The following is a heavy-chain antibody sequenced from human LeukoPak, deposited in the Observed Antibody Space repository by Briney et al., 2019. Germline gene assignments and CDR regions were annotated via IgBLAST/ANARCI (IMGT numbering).Heavy chain of an antibody. CDR3: DTDYYDSSGYPTAPDS. J-gene: IGHJ4*02. D-gene: IGHD3-22*01. CDR1: GFTFSSYG. CDR2: ISGSGGSK. Sequence: GGSLRLSCAASGFTFSSYGMSWVRQAPGKGLEWVSAISGSGGSKYYADSVKGRFTISRDNSKNTLYLQMNSLRDENTAVNYCDTDYYDSSGYPTAPDSWGQGTLVTVSS. V-gene: IGHV3-23*01.